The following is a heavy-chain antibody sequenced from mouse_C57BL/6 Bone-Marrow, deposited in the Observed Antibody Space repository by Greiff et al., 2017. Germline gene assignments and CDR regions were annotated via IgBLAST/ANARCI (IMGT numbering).Heavy chain of an antibody. CDR3: TTWAY. J-gene: IGHJ3*01. CDR2: IDPENGDT. Sequence: EVQLQESGAELVRPGASVKLSCTASGFNIKDDYMHWVKQSPEQGLEWIGWIDPENGDTEDASKFQGKATITADTSSSTAYLQLSSLTSEDTAVYYCTTWAYWGQGTLVTVSA. V-gene: IGHV14-4*01. CDR1: GFNIKDDY.